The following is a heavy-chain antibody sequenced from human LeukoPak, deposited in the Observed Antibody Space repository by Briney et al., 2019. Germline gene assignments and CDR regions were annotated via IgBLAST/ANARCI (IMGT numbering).Heavy chain of an antibody. CDR1: GFTFSSYG. D-gene: IGHD1-26*01. CDR2: ISYDGSNK. J-gene: IGHJ4*02. CDR3: AKDLSGSHTY. Sequence: GGSLRLSCAASGFTFSSYGMHWVRQAPGKGLEWVAVISYDGSNKYYADSEKGRFTISRDNSKNTLYLQMNSLRAEDTAVYYCAKDLSGSHTYWGQGTLVTVSS. V-gene: IGHV3-30*18.